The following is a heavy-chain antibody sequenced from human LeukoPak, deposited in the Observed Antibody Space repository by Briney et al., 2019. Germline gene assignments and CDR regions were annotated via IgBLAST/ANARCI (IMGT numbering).Heavy chain of an antibody. CDR3: ARDLLVGASSPGAFDI. CDR2: IGRDGRVT. V-gene: IGHV3-43*01. D-gene: IGHD1-26*01. J-gene: IGHJ3*02. Sequence: GGSLRLSCTASGFNFYRFTMHWVRQSPGKGLEWVSFIGRDGRVTSYADSVKGRFTISRDNAKNSLYLQMNSLRAEDTAVYYCARDLLVGASSPGAFDIWGQGTMVTVSS. CDR1: GFNFYRFT.